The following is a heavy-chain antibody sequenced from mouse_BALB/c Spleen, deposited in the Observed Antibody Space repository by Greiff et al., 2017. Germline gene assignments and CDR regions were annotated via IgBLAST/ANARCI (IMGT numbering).Heavy chain of an antibody. D-gene: IGHD2-1*01. CDR3: ARDNGNYVGAMDY. CDR2: ISDGGSYT. J-gene: IGHJ4*01. CDR1: GFTFSDYY. Sequence: EVQVVESGGGLVKPGGSLKLSCAASGFTFSDYYMYWVRQTPEKRLEWVATISDGGSYTYYPDSVKGRFTISRDNAKNNLYLQMSSLKSEDTAMYYCARDNGNYVGAMDYWGQATSVTVSS. V-gene: IGHV5-4*02.